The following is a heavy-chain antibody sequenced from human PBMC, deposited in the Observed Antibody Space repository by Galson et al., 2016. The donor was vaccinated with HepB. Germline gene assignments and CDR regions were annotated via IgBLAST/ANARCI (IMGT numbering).Heavy chain of an antibody. CDR2: ISWNSGSI. V-gene: IGHV3-9*01. D-gene: IGHD2-2*01. Sequence: SLRLSCAASGFTFDDYAMHWVRQAPGKGLEWVSGISWNSGSIGYADSVTGRFTISRDNAKNSLYLQMNSLRAEDTALYYCAKDPTLGYCSSTSCYFGYFQHWGQGTLVTVSS. CDR3: AKDPTLGYCSSTSCYFGYFQH. J-gene: IGHJ1*01. CDR1: GFTFDDYA.